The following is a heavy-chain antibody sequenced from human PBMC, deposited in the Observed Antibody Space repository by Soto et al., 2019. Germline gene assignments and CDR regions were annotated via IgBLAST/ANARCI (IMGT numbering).Heavy chain of an antibody. CDR1: GLTFSSYA. CDR3: AREGGIGYFDL. CDR2: ISYDGSNK. D-gene: IGHD3-16*01. V-gene: IGHV3-30-3*01. Sequence: QVQLVESGGGVVQPGRSLRLSCAASGLTFSSYAMHWVRQAPGKGLEWVAVISYDGSNKYYADSVKGRFTISRDNSKNTLYLQMNSLRAEDTAVYYCAREGGIGYFDLWGRGTLVTVSS. J-gene: IGHJ2*01.